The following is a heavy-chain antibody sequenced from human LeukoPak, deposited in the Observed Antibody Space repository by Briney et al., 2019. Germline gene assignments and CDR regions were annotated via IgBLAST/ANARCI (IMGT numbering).Heavy chain of an antibody. Sequence: GGSLRLSCAASGFTFSSYAMSWVRQAPGKGLEWVSAIIGSGGSTYYADSVKGRFTISRDNSKNTLYLQMNSLRAEDTAVYYCAKDGHIVVVPAARASWFDPWGQGTLVTVSS. CDR2: IIGSGGST. D-gene: IGHD2-2*01. V-gene: IGHV3-23*01. CDR3: AKDGHIVVVPAARASWFDP. CDR1: GFTFSSYA. J-gene: IGHJ5*02.